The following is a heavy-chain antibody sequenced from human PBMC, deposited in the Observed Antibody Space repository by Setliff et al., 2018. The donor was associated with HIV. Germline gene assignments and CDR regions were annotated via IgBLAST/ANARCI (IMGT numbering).Heavy chain of an antibody. CDR1: GGSLSASY. CDR3: VRVYDAVVLAGRL. D-gene: IGHD2-2*01. V-gene: IGHV3-11*06. Sequence: LSLTCAVHGGSLSASYWTWIRQAPGKGLEWISYISPSSDGNDYADSVEGRFTISRDQSKNTLYLQMSTLRPEDTAVYYCVRVYDAVVLAGRLWGQGTLVTVSS. CDR2: ISPSSDGN. J-gene: IGHJ4*02.